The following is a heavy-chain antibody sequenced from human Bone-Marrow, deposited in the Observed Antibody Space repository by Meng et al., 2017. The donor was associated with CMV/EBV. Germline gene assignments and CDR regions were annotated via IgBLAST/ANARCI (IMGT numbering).Heavy chain of an antibody. V-gene: IGHV4-39*07. CDR1: GGSINNTGYY. CDR3: ARRLPGGWFDP. D-gene: IGHD1-14*01. Sequence: SETLSLTCPVSGGSINNTGYYWGWIRQSPGKGLEWIANIYYTGSTYYDLSLRSLCTISVVTSKSQFSLTLYSVTAGDTAVYYCARRLPGGWFDPWGQGTLVTVSS. CDR2: IYYTGST. J-gene: IGHJ5*02.